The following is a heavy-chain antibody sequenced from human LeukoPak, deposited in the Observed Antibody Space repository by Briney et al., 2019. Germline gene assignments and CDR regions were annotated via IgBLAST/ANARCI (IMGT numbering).Heavy chain of an antibody. J-gene: IGHJ4*02. Sequence: GASVTDSRKASGYTFTGYYMHWVRQAPGQGGEWMGWINPNRGGTNNAQKFQGRVTMTRDTSISTAYMELSRLRSDDTAVYYCARAPAFAYCGGDCYSDPFDYWGQGTLVTVSS. CDR3: ARAPAFAYCGGDCYSDPFDY. D-gene: IGHD2-21*02. CDR2: INPNRGGT. V-gene: IGHV1-2*02. CDR1: GYTFTGYY.